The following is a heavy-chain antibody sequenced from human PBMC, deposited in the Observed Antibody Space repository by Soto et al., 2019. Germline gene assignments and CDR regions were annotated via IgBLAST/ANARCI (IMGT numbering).Heavy chain of an antibody. Sequence: QVHLVQSGAEVKKPGASVKVSCKCSGYTFTSYGITWVRQAPGQGLECMGWISAHNGNTDYAQKVQGRVTVTRDTSTSTAYMELRSLRSDDTAVYYCARGRYGDYWGQGALVTVSS. D-gene: IGHD1-1*01. CDR1: GYTFTSYG. V-gene: IGHV1-18*01. CDR2: ISAHNGNT. J-gene: IGHJ4*02. CDR3: ARGRYGDY.